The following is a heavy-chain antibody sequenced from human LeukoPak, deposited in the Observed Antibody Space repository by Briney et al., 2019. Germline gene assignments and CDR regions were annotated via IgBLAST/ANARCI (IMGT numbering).Heavy chain of an antibody. V-gene: IGHV4-30-4*01. CDR2: IYYSGST. J-gene: IGHJ6*02. Sequence: SQTLSLTCTVSGGSISSGDYYWSRIRQPPGKGLEWIGYIYYSGSTSYHPSLKSPVTLSLDTFKNQFSLKLSSVTAADPAVYYCARVSGYSQYDYYGMDVWRQGPTVTVSS. D-gene: IGHD3-22*01. CDR3: ARVSGYSQYDYYGMDV. CDR1: GGSISSGDYY.